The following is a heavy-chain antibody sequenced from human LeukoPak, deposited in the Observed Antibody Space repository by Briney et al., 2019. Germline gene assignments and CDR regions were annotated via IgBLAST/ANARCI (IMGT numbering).Heavy chain of an antibody. CDR1: GGSFSGYY. D-gene: IGHD5-18*01. J-gene: IGHJ4*02. CDR3: ARRWIQLWYGY. Sequence: PSETLSLTCAVYGGSFSGYYWSWIRQPPGKGLGWIGEINHSGSTNYNPSLKSRVTISVDTSKNQFSLKLSSVTAADTAVYYCARRWIQLWYGYWGQGTLVTVSS. V-gene: IGHV4-34*01. CDR2: INHSGST.